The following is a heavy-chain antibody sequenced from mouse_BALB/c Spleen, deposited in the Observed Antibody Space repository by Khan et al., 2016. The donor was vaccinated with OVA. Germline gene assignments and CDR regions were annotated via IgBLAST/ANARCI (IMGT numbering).Heavy chain of an antibody. CDR3: VRPSTPEYEYGMDY. CDR1: GFAFSNYT. J-gene: IGHJ4*01. CDR2: ISHGGSRI. Sequence: EVELVESGGGLVQPGGSLKLSCVASGFAFSNYTMSWIRQTPEKRLEWVAFISHGGSRIYYPDTLKGRFTSSRDNAKNTLYLQMNILKSEDTAMYNCVRPSTPEYEYGMDYWGQGTSVTVSS. V-gene: IGHV5-12-2*01. D-gene: IGHD2-1*01.